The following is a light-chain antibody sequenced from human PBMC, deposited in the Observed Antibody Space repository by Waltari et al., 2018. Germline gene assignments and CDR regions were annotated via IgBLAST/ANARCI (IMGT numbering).Light chain of an antibody. Sequence: QSVLTQPPSASGTPGQRVTISASGRSSNIGNNHVSWYQQFPGTSPKLLISTHNQRPSGVPDRFSGSKSGTSASLAISGLRSEDEAAYYCAAWDDSLTAYVFGTGTKVTVL. CDR2: THN. V-gene: IGLV1-47*01. CDR3: AAWDDSLTAYV. J-gene: IGLJ1*01. CDR1: SSNIGNNH.